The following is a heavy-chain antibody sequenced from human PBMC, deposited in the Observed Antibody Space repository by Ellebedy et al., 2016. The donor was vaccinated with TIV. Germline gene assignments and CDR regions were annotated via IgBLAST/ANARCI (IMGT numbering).Heavy chain of an antibody. CDR2: INHSGST. D-gene: IGHD3-10*01. CDR3: ARLLITMVYGMDV. J-gene: IGHJ6*02. V-gene: IGHV4-34*01. Sequence: MPSDTLSLTCAVYGGSFSGYYWSWIRQPPGKGLEWIGEINHSGSTTYNPSLKSRVIISVDTSKNQFSLKLSSVTAADTAVYYCARLLITMVYGMDVWGQGTTVTVSS. CDR1: GGSFSGYY.